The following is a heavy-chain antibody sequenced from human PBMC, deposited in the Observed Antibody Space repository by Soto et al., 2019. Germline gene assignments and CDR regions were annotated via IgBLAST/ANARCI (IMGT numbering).Heavy chain of an antibody. J-gene: IGHJ4*02. CDR3: AHRHFNKVAYFDY. V-gene: IGHV2-5*01. Sequence: QITLKESGPTLVNPTQTLTLTCTVSGFSLSTNGVGVGWIRQPPGKGLEWLAIVYWNDDKRYSPSLESRLTIARDASKNQVVLTITNIDPVDTATYYCAHRHFNKVAYFDYWGQGTLVTVSS. CDR1: GFSLSTNGVG. CDR2: VYWNDDK.